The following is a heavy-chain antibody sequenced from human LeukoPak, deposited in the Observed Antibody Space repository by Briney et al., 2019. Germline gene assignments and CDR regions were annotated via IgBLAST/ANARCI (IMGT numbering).Heavy chain of an antibody. CDR3: ARGYYYRR. J-gene: IGHJ4*02. V-gene: IGHV4-61*02. CDR2: IYADGSP. CDR1: GGSVSSDNSY. D-gene: IGHD3-10*01. Sequence: SETLSLTCTVSGGSVSSDNSYWNWIRQPAGKGLEWIGRIYADGSPTYNPSLKSRVTISVDTSQNQFSLRLTSMTAADTAVYYCARGYYYRRWGQGTLVTVSS.